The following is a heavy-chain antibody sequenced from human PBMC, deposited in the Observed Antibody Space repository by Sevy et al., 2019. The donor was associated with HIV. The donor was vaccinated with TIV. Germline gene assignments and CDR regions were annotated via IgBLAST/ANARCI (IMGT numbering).Heavy chain of an antibody. V-gene: IGHV3-30*04. J-gene: IGHJ4*02. D-gene: IGHD2-15*01. CDR3: ARDRIPDIVVVRPTFDY. Sequence: GGSLRLSCAASGLIFSSYAMHWVRQAPGKGLEWVAVMSFDGSNKYYADSVKGRFTISRDNSKKTLYLQMNSLRTEDTAVYYCARDRIPDIVVVRPTFDYWGQGTLVTVSS. CDR1: GLIFSSYA. CDR2: MSFDGSNK.